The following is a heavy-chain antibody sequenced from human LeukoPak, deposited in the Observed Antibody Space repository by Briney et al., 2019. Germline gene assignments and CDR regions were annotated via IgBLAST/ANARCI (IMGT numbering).Heavy chain of an antibody. D-gene: IGHD1-1*01. V-gene: IGHV1-69*05. J-gene: IGHJ4*02. CDR2: IIPIFGTA. CDR1: GGTLSSYA. CDR3: ARNEAGESHVDY. Sequence: SVKVSCKASGGTLSSYAISWVRQAPGQGLEWMGGIIPIFGTANYAQKFQGRVTITTDESTSTAYMELSSLRSEDTAVYYCARNEAGESHVDYWGQGTLVTVSS.